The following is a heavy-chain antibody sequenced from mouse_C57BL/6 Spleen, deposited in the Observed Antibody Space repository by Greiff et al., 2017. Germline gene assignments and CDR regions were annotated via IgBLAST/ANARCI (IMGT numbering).Heavy chain of an antibody. J-gene: IGHJ4*01. CDR3: ATNWDGFYAMDY. V-gene: IGHV1-82*01. CDR1: GYAFSSSW. Sequence: VQLQQSGPELVKPGASVKISCKASGYAFSSSWMNWVKQRPGKGLEWIGRIYPGDGDTNYNGKFKGKATLTADKSSSTAYMQLSSLTSEDSAVYFCATNWDGFYAMDYWGQGTSVTVSS. D-gene: IGHD4-1*01. CDR2: IYPGDGDT.